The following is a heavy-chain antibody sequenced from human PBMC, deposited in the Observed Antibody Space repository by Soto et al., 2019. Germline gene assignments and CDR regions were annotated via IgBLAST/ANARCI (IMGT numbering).Heavy chain of an antibody. CDR3: ARLSSSWSQNWFDP. D-gene: IGHD6-13*01. Sequence: SETLSLTCTASGGSISSYYWSWIRQPPGKGLEWIGYIYYSGSTNYNPSLKSRVTISVDTSKNQFSMKLSSVTAADTSVYYCARLSSSWSQNWFDPWGQGTLVTVSS. J-gene: IGHJ5*02. V-gene: IGHV4-59*08. CDR1: GGSISSYY. CDR2: IYYSGST.